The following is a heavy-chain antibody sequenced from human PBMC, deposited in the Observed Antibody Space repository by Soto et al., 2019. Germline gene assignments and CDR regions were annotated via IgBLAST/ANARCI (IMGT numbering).Heavy chain of an antibody. J-gene: IGHJ4*02. CDR2: IYYSGST. Sequence: QLQLQESGPGLVKPSETLSLTCTVSGGSISSSSYYWGWIRQPPGKGLEWIGSIYYSGSTYYNPSLKSRVTISVDTSKNQFSLKLSSVTAADTAVYYCARHGYYYGSGSVDYWGQGTLVTVSS. V-gene: IGHV4-39*01. CDR3: ARHGYYYGSGSVDY. CDR1: GGSISSSSYY. D-gene: IGHD3-10*01.